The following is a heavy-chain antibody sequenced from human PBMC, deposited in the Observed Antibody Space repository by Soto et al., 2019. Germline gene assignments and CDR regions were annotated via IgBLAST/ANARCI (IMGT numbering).Heavy chain of an antibody. CDR2: IYYSGST. CDR1: GCSISSYY. D-gene: IGHD6-13*01. Sequence: SATMSLTCPVSGCSISSYYWSLLRPPPGKGLEWIGYIYYSGSTNYNPSLKSRVTISVDTSKNQFSLKLSSVTAADTAVYYCARAYSSSWPNWFDPWGQGTLVTVSA. CDR3: ARAYSSSWPNWFDP. V-gene: IGHV4-59*01. J-gene: IGHJ5*02.